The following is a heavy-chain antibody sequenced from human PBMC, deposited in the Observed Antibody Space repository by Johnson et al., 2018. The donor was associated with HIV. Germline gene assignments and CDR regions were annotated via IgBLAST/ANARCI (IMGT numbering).Heavy chain of an antibody. CDR2: ISYDGSNK. V-gene: IGHV3-30*03. CDR1: GFTFSSYW. D-gene: IGHD2-2*01. CDR3: ARRIRDIVVGPAADDAFDI. J-gene: IGHJ3*02. Sequence: VQLVESGGGLVQPGGSLRLSCAASGFTFSSYWMSWVHQAPGKGLEWVAGISYDGSNKYYADSVKGRFTISRDNSKNTLYLQMNSLRVEDTAVYYVARRIRDIVVGPAADDAFDIWGQGTMVTVSS.